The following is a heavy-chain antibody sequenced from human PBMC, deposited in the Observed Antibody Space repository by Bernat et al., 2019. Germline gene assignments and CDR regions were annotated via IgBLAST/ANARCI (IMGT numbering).Heavy chain of an antibody. CDR2: ISGDGGST. Sequence: EVQLVESGGGVVQPGGSLRLSCAASGFTFDDYAMHWVRQAPGKGLEWVSLISGDGGSTYYADSVKGRFTISRDNSKNSLYLQMNSLRTEDTALYYCAKDARRGSWYSLGYFQHWGQGTLVTVSS. J-gene: IGHJ1*01. V-gene: IGHV3-43*02. CDR1: GFTFDDYA. CDR3: AKDARRGSWYSLGYFQH. D-gene: IGHD6-13*01.